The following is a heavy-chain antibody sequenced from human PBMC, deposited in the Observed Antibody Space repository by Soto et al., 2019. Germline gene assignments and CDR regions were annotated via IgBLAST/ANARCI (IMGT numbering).Heavy chain of an antibody. J-gene: IGHJ5*02. CDR1: GYTFTSYG. V-gene: IGHV1-18*01. D-gene: IGHD2-15*01. CDR3: ARAYSPGLFDP. CDR2: ISANNGNK. Sequence: QVQLVQSGGEVKKPGASVKVSCKASGYTFTSYGISWVRQAPGQGLEWMGWISANNGNKKYAQNFQGRVTMTTDTSTSTAYMELRSLRSDDTAVYYCARAYSPGLFDPWGQGTLVTVSS.